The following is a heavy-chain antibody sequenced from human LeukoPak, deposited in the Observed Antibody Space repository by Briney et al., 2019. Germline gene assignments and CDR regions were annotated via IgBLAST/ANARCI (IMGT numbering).Heavy chain of an antibody. CDR3: ARDPRPEYYFDY. V-gene: IGHV1-2*02. Sequence: ASVKVSCKASGYTFTGNYMHWVRQAPGQGLEWMGWINPNSGGTNYAQKFQGRVTMTWDTSITTAYMELSRLASDDTAVYYCARDPRPEYYFDYWGQGTLVTVS. CDR2: INPNSGGT. CDR1: GYTFTGNY. J-gene: IGHJ4*02.